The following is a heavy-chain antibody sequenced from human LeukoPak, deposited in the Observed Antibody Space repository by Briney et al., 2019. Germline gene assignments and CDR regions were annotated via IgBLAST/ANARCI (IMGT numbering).Heavy chain of an antibody. D-gene: IGHD2-15*01. Sequence: SETLSLTCTVSGGSISSSSYYWGWIRQPPGRGLEWIGSIYYSGSTYYYPSLKSRVTISVDTSKNQFSLKLSSVTAADTAVYYCARHSDCSGGSCFSPHFDYWGQGTLVTVSS. V-gene: IGHV4-39*01. J-gene: IGHJ4*02. CDR1: GGSISSSSYY. CDR3: ARHSDCSGGSCFSPHFDY. CDR2: IYYSGST.